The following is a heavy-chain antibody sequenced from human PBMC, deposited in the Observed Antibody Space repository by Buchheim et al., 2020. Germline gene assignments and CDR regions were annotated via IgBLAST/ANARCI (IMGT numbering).Heavy chain of an antibody. CDR1: GFTVSRYW. CDR2: IDGDGSAA. Sequence: EVQLVESGGGLVQPGQSLRLSCAASGFTVSRYWMHWVRQVPGKGLVWVSRIDGDGSAADYADSVTGRVTVSRDNAKNTAYLQLNSLRVEDTAVYYCARASNSRDYFDSWGQGNL. CDR3: ARASNSRDYFDS. V-gene: IGHV3-74*01. D-gene: IGHD4-23*01. J-gene: IGHJ4*02.